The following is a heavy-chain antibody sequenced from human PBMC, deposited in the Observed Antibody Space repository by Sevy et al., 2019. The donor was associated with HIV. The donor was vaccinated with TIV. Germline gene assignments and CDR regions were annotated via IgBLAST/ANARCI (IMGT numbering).Heavy chain of an antibody. CDR1: GFTFSNYG. D-gene: IGHD3-22*01. CDR3: AKGSKATDSAFDI. J-gene: IGHJ3*02. CDR2: VSYDGTTK. Sequence: GSLRLSCAASGFTFSNYGMHWVRQAPGKGLGWVAVVSYDGTTKYYAESVRGRFTISRDNSKNMVYLQMNSLRAEDTAVFYCAKGSKATDSAFDIWGQGTMVTVSS. V-gene: IGHV3-30*18.